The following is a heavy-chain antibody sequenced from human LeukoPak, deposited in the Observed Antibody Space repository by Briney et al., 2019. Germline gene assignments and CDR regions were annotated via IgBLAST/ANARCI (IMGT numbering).Heavy chain of an antibody. CDR3: ARLSRYCSSTSCYGYYYYYGMDV. V-gene: IGHV4-59*01. Sequence: SETLSLTCTVSGGSISSYYWSWIRQPPGKGLEWIGYIYYSGSTNSNPYLKSRVTISVDTSKNQFFLKLSSVTAADTDVYYCARLSRYCSSTSCYGYYYYYGMDVWGQGTTVTVSS. D-gene: IGHD2-2*01. J-gene: IGHJ6*02. CDR1: GGSISSYY. CDR2: IYYSGST.